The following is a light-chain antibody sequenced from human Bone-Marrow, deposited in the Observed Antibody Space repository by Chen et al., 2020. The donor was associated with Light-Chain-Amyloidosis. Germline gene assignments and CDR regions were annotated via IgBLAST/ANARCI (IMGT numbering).Light chain of an antibody. J-gene: IGLJ1*01. CDR2: AVS. CDR3: SSFTSSSSYV. V-gene: IGLV2-14*01. Sequence: QSALTQPASLSGSPGQPLTITSTGTSADVGTYNYVSWYQQHPGNAPKVMIYAVSNRPSGVSNRFSGSKSGNTASLTISGLQAEDEADYYCSSFTSSSSYVFGPGTKVTVL. CDR1: SADVGTYNY.